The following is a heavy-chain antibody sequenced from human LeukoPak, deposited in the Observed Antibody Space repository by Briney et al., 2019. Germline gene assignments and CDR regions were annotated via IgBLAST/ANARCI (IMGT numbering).Heavy chain of an antibody. CDR1: GFSISNDW. D-gene: IGHD3-10*01. V-gene: IGHV3-15*01. Sequence: GGSLRLSCSASGFSISNDWMSWVRQAPGKGVEWVARVKSRSAGETTDYAAPVKGRFTISRDDSKNTLYLQMNSLKTEDTAVYYCTLIQGWGSGSYYRDFWGQGTLVTASS. CDR3: TLIQGWGSGSYYRDF. CDR2: VKSRSAGETT. J-gene: IGHJ4*02.